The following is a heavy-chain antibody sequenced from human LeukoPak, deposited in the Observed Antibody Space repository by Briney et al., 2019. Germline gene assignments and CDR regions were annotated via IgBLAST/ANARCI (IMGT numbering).Heavy chain of an antibody. CDR3: AKASYGALPYGMDV. CDR1: GFTFDDYA. CDR2: ISWNSGSI. D-gene: IGHD4-17*01. V-gene: IGHV3-9*01. Sequence: PGRSLRPSCAASGFTFDDYAMHWVRQAPGKGLEWVSGISWNSGSIGYADSVKGRFTISRDNAKNSLYLQMNSLRAEDTALYYCAKASYGALPYGMDVWGQGTTVTVSS. J-gene: IGHJ6*02.